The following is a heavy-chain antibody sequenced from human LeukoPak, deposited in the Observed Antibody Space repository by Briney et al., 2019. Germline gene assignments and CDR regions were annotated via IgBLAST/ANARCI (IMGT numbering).Heavy chain of an antibody. CDR2: IKQDGNET. Sequence: PGGSLRLSCADSGFTFTTYWRSWVGQAPGRGLEGVTNIKQDGNETYYLDSVKGRFTISRDNAKNSLYLQMNSLRAEDTAVYYCARESSESYDKIDYWGQGTLVTVSS. V-gene: IGHV3-7*01. D-gene: IGHD6-19*01. J-gene: IGHJ4*02. CDR3: ARESSESYDKIDY. CDR1: GFTFTTYW.